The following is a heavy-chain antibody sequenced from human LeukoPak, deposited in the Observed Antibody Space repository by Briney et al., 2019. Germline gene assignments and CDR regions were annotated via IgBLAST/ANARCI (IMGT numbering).Heavy chain of an antibody. CDR2: IYYSGST. D-gene: IGHD3-10*01. J-gene: IGHJ1*01. CDR3: ARVIGVAGYFQH. V-gene: IGHV4-31*03. CDR1: GGSISSGGYY. Sequence: SQTLSLTCTVSGGSISSGGYYWRWIRQHPGKGREWFGYIYYSGSTYYHPSLKSRVTISVDTSKNQFYLKLSSVTAADTAVYYCARVIGVAGYFQHWGQGTLVTVSS.